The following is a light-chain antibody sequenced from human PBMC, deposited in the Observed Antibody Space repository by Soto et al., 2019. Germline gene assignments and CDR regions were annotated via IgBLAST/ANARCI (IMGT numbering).Light chain of an antibody. CDR2: GNG. CDR1: SSNIGAGYD. Sequence: QAVVTQPPSVSGAPGQRVTISCTGSSSNIGAGYDVHWYQQLPGTAPKLLIYGNGNRPSGVPARISGSNSGTSASLAITGLQAGDEADYYCQSYDSSLSGSVFGGGTKLTVL. J-gene: IGLJ2*01. CDR3: QSYDSSLSGSV. V-gene: IGLV1-40*01.